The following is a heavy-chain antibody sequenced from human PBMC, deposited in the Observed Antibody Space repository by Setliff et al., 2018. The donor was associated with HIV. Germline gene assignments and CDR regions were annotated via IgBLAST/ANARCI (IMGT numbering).Heavy chain of an antibody. CDR3: ARIAWYSESTYGHDLYYFDF. V-gene: IGHV4-31*03. D-gene: IGHD5-18*01. CDR2: IYYSGDT. Sequence: SETLSLTCTVSGGSIYSGAYYWAWIRQHPGKGLEWIGHIYYSGDTHYNRSLKSRLTISIDTSVNQFSLKLSSVTAADTAVYFCARIAWYSESTYGHDLYYFDFWGQGSLVTVSS. CDR1: GGSIYSGAYY. J-gene: IGHJ4*02.